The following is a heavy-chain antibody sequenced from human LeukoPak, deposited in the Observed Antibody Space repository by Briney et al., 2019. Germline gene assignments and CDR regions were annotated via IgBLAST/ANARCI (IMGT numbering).Heavy chain of an antibody. Sequence: GGSLRLSCAASGFTVSSNYMSWVRQAPGKGLEWVANIKQDGSEKYYVDSVKGRFTISRDNAKNSLYLQMNSLRAEDTAVYYCAREVVVVAADSPFDYWGQGILVTVSS. J-gene: IGHJ4*02. CDR2: IKQDGSEK. D-gene: IGHD2-15*01. V-gene: IGHV3-7*01. CDR1: GFTVSSNY. CDR3: AREVVVVAADSPFDY.